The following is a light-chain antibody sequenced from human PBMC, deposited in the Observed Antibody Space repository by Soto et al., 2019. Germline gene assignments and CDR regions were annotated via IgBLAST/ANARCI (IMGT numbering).Light chain of an antibody. V-gene: IGKV3-15*01. J-gene: IGKJ1*01. CDR3: QQYNNWPPAWT. CDR2: GAS. CDR1: QSVSNY. Sequence: EIVLTQSPATLSLSPGERATLSCRAGQSVSNYLAWYQQKPGQSPRLLIYGASTRATGIPARFSGSGSGTQFTLTISSLQSEDFAVYYCQQYNNWPPAWTFGQGTKVDIK.